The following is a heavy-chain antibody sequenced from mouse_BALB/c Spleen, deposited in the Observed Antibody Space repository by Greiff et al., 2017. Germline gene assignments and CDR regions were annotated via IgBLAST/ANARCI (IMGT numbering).Heavy chain of an antibody. Sequence: VQLQQSGPGLVAPSQSLSITCTVSGFSLTSYGVHWVRQPPGKGLEWLGVIWAGGSTNYNSALMSRLSISKDNSKSQVFLKMNSLQTDDTAMYYCASDPSMITTGFAYWGQGTLVTVSA. CDR1: GFSLTSYG. CDR3: ASDPSMITTGFAY. CDR2: IWAGGST. D-gene: IGHD2-4*01. J-gene: IGHJ3*01. V-gene: IGHV2-9*02.